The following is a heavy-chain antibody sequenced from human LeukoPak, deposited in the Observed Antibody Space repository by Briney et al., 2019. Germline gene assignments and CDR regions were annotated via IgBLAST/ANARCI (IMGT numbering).Heavy chain of an antibody. CDR2: INPNSGGT. J-gene: IGHJ6*03. CDR1: GYTFTGYY. D-gene: IGHD3-9*01. V-gene: IGHV1-2*02. Sequence: GASVKVSCKASGYTFTGYYMHWVRQAPGQGLEWMGWINPNSGGTNYAQKFQGRVTMTRDTSISTAYMELSRLRSDDTAVYYCARDAANGYFDWYYCYYMDVWGKGTTVTISS. CDR3: ARDAANGYFDWYYCYYMDV.